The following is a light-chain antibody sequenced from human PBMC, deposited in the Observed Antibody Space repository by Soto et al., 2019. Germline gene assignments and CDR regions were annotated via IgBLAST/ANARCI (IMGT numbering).Light chain of an antibody. CDR2: EVT. J-gene: IGLJ2*01. CDR1: SSDIGGYNY. Sequence: QSALTQPASVSGSPGQSITISCTGTSSDIGGYNYVSWYQHHPGKAPKLLIYEVTNRPSGVSNRFSGSKSGNTASLTISGLQAEDEAVYYCNSYTSRSTRVFGGGTQLTVL. CDR3: NSYTSRSTRV. V-gene: IGLV2-14*01.